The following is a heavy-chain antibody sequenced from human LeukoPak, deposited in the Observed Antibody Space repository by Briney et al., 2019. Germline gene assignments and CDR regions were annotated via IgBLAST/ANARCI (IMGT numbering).Heavy chain of an antibody. Sequence: PGRSLRLSRAASGFTFSSYWMHWARQVPGKGLVWVARINPGGSSITYPDSVKGRFTISRDNAKNTLYLQMDSLRAEDTGVYYCARSNQADDYWGQGTLVTVSS. D-gene: IGHD1-14*01. CDR3: ARSNQADDY. CDR1: GFTFSSYW. CDR2: INPGGSSI. V-gene: IGHV3-74*01. J-gene: IGHJ4*02.